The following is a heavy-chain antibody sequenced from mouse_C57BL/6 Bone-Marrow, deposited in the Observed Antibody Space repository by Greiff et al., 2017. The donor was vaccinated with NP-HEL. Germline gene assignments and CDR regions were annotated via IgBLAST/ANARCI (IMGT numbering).Heavy chain of an antibody. CDR2: ISNGGGST. CDR1: GFTFSDYY. J-gene: IGHJ3*01. Sequence: EVKVEESGGGLVQPGGSLKLSCAASGFTFSDYYMYWVRQTPEKRLEWVAYISNGGGSTYYPDTVKGRFTISRDNAKNTLYLQMSRLKSEDTAMYYCASPNYYGSSYKAWFAYWGQGTLVTVSA. V-gene: IGHV5-12*01. CDR3: ASPNYYGSSYKAWFAY. D-gene: IGHD1-1*01.